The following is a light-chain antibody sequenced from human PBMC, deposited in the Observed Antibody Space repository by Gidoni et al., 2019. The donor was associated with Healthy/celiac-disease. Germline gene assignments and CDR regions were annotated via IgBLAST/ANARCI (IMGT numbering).Light chain of an antibody. J-gene: IGKJ3*01. CDR3: QQYNSYSLFT. Sequence: DIQMTQSPSTLSASVGDRVTITCRASQSISSWLDWYQQKPGKAPKRLIYKASSLESGVPSRFSGSGSGTDFTLTISGLQPDDFATYYCQQYNSYSLFTFGPGTKVDIK. CDR2: KAS. V-gene: IGKV1-5*03. CDR1: QSISSW.